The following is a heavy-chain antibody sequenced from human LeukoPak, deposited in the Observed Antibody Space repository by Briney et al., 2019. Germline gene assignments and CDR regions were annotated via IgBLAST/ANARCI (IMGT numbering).Heavy chain of an antibody. V-gene: IGHV3-30*18. Sequence: GGSLRLSCAASGFTFSSYGMHWVRQAPGKGLEWVAVISYDGSNKYYADSVKGRFTISRDNSKNTLYLQMNSLRAEDTAVYYCAKDLRHSSPSDYWGQGTLVTVSS. CDR1: GFTFSSYG. CDR3: AKDLRHSSPSDY. J-gene: IGHJ4*02. CDR2: ISYDGSNK. D-gene: IGHD6-6*01.